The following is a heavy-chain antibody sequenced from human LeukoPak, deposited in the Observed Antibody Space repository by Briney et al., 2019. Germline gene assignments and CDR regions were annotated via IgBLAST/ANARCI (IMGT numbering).Heavy chain of an antibody. CDR1: GGTFSSYA. CDR3: ARDQPLGLRPGWYYYYYMDV. V-gene: IGHV1-69*01. Sequence: SVKVSCKASGGTFSSYAISWVRQAPGQGLEWMGGIIPIFGTANYAQKFQGRVTITADESTSTAYMELSSLRSEDTAVYYCARDQPLGLRPGWYYYYYMDVWGKGTTVTVSS. J-gene: IGHJ6*03. CDR2: IIPIFGTA. D-gene: IGHD1-7*01.